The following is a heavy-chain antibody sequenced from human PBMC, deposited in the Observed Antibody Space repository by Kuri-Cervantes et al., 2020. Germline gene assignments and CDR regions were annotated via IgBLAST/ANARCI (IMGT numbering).Heavy chain of an antibody. D-gene: IGHD3-10*01. CDR3: ARDWGASGSTNAFDI. CDR1: GFAFSPYW. CDR2: INGDGGST. V-gene: IGHV3-74*01. J-gene: IGHJ3*02. Sequence: GGSLRLSCAASGFAFSPYWMHWVRQAPGKGLVRVARINGDGGSTSYVDSVEGRFTVSRDNAKNTLYLQMNSLRAEDAAVYYCARDWGASGSTNAFDIWGQGTMVTVSS.